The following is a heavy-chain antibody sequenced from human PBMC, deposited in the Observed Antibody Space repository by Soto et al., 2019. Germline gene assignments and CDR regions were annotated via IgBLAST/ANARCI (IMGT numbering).Heavy chain of an antibody. CDR1: GFTFSSYW. D-gene: IGHD6-19*01. CDR3: ARGGHSSGWYPF. V-gene: IGHV3-74*01. CDR2: INSDGNIT. J-gene: IGHJ4*02. Sequence: GGSLTLSCAASGFTFSSYWMHWVRQAPGKGLVWVSRINSDGNITDYADSVKGRFTISRDNAKTTLYLQINSLRAEDTAVYYCARGGHSSGWYPFWGQGTLVTVSS.